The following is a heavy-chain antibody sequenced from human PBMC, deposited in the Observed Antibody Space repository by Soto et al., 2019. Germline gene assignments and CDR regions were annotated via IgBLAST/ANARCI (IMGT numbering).Heavy chain of an antibody. J-gene: IGHJ2*01. Sequence: QVQLVQSGAEVKKPGSSVKVSCKASAGTLSSYTISWVRQAPGQGLEWMGRIIPILGIANYAQKFQDRITVTADKSTNTDYMELSSLRSEDRAMYYCARNGEDCDYHWYFDLWGRGILVTVYS. V-gene: IGHV1-69*02. CDR2: IIPILGIA. CDR3: ARNGEDCDYHWYFDL. D-gene: IGHD3-16*01. CDR1: AGTLSSYT.